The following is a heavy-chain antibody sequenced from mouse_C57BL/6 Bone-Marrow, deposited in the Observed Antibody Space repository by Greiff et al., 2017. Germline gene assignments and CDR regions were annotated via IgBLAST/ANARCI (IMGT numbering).Heavy chain of an antibody. CDR3: ARSQLRLLAWFAY. Sequence: LQESGPELVKPGASVKISCKASGYAFSSSWMNWVKQRPGKGLEWIGRIYPGDGDTNYNGKFKGKATLTADKSSSTAYMQLSSLTSEDSAVYFCARSQLRLLAWFAYWGQGTLVTVSA. CDR2: IYPGDGDT. CDR1: GYAFSSSW. J-gene: IGHJ3*01. D-gene: IGHD3-2*02. V-gene: IGHV1-82*01.